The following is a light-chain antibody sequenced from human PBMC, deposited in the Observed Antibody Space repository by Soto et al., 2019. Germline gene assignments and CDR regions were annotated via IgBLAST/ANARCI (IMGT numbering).Light chain of an antibody. J-gene: IGLJ3*02. CDR1: SSDVGGYDH. CDR3: SSYTNKDTLL. V-gene: IGLV2-14*03. Sequence: QSVLAQPASVSGSPGQSITISCTGTSSDVGGYDHVSWYQQHPGKAPKLIIYDVTVRPSGISRRFSGSKSDNTASLAVSGLQPEDEADYYCSSYTNKDTLLFGGGTK. CDR2: DVT.